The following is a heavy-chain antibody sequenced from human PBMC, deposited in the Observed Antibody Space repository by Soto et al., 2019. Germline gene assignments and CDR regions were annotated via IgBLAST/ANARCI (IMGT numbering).Heavy chain of an antibody. CDR2: IYYSGST. J-gene: IGHJ3*02. Sequence: SETLSLTCTVSGYSITSYYWSWIRQPPGKGLEWIGYIYYSGSTNYNPSLRSRVTISLDTSKNQFSPRLTSLTAADTAIYYCARWGSAVTNAFDIWGQGTMVTVSS. CDR3: ARWGSAVTNAFDI. V-gene: IGHV4-59*01. CDR1: GYSITSYY. D-gene: IGHD4-17*01.